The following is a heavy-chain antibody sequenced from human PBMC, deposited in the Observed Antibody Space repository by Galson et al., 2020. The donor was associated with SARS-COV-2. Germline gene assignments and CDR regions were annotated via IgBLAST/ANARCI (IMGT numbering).Heavy chain of an antibody. V-gene: IGHV4-61*01. CDR3: ARDLRVYYRGMDV. CDR2: VHSRGNT. D-gene: IGHD3-16*01. Sequence: SETLSLTCIVSGGSVTSHSDYWSWVRQPPGKGLEWIGYVHSRGNTYYNPSLKSRVTISLDTSKNQFSLKLTSVAAADTAVYYCARDLRVYYRGMDVWGQGTTVIVSS. J-gene: IGHJ6*02. CDR1: GGSVTSHSDY.